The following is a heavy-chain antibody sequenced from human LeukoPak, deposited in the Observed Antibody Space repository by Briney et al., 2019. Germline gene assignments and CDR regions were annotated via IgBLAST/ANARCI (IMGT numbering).Heavy chain of an antibody. CDR1: GYSISSGYY. CDR3: ARLIAVAVPDY. D-gene: IGHD6-19*01. Sequence: SETLSLTCTVSGYSISSGYYWGWIRQPPGKGLEWIGSIYHSGSTYYNPSLKSRVTISVDTSKNQFSLKLSSVTAADTAVYYCARLIAVAVPDYWGQGTLVTVSS. V-gene: IGHV4-38-2*02. J-gene: IGHJ4*02. CDR2: IYHSGST.